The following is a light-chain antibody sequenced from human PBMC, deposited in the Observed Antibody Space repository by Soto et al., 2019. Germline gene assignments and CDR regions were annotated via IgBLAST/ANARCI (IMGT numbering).Light chain of an antibody. CDR1: SSDVGGYNY. J-gene: IGLJ1*01. V-gene: IGLV2-14*01. CDR2: EVS. CDR3: SSYTSSSPLV. Sequence: QSVLTQPVSVSGSPGQSITISCTGTSSDVGGYNYVSWYQQHPGKAPKLMIYEVSNRPSGVSNRFSGSKSGNTASLTISGLQAEDEADYYCSSYTSSSPLVFGTGTKVTVL.